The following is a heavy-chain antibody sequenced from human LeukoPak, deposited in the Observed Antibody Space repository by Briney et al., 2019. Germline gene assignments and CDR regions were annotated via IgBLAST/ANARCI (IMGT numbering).Heavy chain of an antibody. V-gene: IGHV3-30*19. J-gene: IGHJ4*02. CDR2: IPYDGSNK. CDR1: GFTFSSYG. Sequence: GGSLRLSCAASGFTFSSYGMHWVRQAPGKGLEWVAVIPYDGSNKYYADSVKGRFTISRENSKNRLYLQMNSLRAEDTAVYYCARAEGYGGELDSWGQGTLVTVSS. CDR3: ARAEGYGGELDS. D-gene: IGHD4-23*01.